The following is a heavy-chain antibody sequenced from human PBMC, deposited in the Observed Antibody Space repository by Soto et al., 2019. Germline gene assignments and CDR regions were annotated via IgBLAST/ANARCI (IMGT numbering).Heavy chain of an antibody. J-gene: IGHJ6*02. CDR2: ISSSSSYI. Sequence: ESGGGLVKPGGSLRLSCAASGFTFSSYSMNWVRQAPGKGLEWVSSISSSSSYIYYADSVKGRFTISRDNAKNSLYLQMNSLGAEDTAVYYCARDPSGGGYRGLYGMDVWGQGTTVTVSS. D-gene: IGHD3-16*02. CDR1: GFTFSSYS. V-gene: IGHV3-21*01. CDR3: ARDPSGGGYRGLYGMDV.